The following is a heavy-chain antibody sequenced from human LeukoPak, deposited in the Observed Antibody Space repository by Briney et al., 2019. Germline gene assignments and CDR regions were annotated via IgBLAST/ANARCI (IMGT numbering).Heavy chain of an antibody. CDR1: GYTFTSYA. J-gene: IGHJ6*03. V-gene: IGHV7-4-1*02. Sequence: GASVKVSCKASGYTFTSYAMNWVRQAPGQGLEWMGWINTETGDPTYAQGFTGRFVFSLDTSVSTAYLQISSLKAEDTAVYYCARGRAAADYYYYYYMDVWGKGTTVTVSS. D-gene: IGHD6-13*01. CDR2: INTETGDP. CDR3: ARGRAAADYYYYYYMDV.